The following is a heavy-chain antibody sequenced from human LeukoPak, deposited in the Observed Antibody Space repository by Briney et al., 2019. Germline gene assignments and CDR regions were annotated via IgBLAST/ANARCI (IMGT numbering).Heavy chain of an antibody. J-gene: IGHJ4*02. CDR2: IIPIFGTA. CDR3: ARAPLLAAAGTRGFDY. V-gene: IGHV1-69*13. D-gene: IGHD6-13*01. Sequence: SVKVSCKASGGTFSSYAISWVRQAPGQGLEWMGGIIPIFGTANYAQRFQGRVTITADESMSTAYMELSSLRSEDTAVYYCARAPLLAAAGTRGFDYWGQGTLVTVSS. CDR1: GGTFSSYA.